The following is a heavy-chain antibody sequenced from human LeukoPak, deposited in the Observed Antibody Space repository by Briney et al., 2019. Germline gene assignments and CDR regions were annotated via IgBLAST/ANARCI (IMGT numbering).Heavy chain of an antibody. V-gene: IGHV3-30*03. CDR2: ISYDGSNK. CDR1: GFTISNYD. Sequence: GGSLRLSCAASGFTISNYDMHWVRQAPGKGLEWVALISYDGSNKYYADSVKGRFTISRDNSKNTLYLQMNSLRAEDTAVYYCPRDMGGTYFDYWGQGTLVTVSS. D-gene: IGHD1-26*01. CDR3: PRDMGGTYFDY. J-gene: IGHJ4*02.